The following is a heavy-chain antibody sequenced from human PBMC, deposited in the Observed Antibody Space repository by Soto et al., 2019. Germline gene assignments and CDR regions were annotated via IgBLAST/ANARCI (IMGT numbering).Heavy chain of an antibody. CDR2: VNPNSGNT. D-gene: IGHD6-19*01. CDR3: ARVDSSGWLENFDY. CDR1: GYTFTSYD. V-gene: IGHV1-8*01. J-gene: IGHJ4*02. Sequence: ASVKVSCKASGYTFTSYDINWVRQATGQGLEWMGWVNPNSGNTGYAQKFQGRVTMTRNTSISTAYMELSSLRSEDTAVYYCARVDSSGWLENFDYWGQGTLVTVSS.